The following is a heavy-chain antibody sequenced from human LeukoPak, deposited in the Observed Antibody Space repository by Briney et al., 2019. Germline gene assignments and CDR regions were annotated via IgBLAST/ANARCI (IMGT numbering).Heavy chain of an antibody. CDR3: ARGAWATRLGS. D-gene: IGHD2-15*01. CDR1: GESLNSYY. Sequence: SETLSLTCAVYGESLNSYYWSWVRQPPGEGLEWIGEIYESGTTEYNPSLKSRVTISMVPSKQQFSPSLSSVTAADTAVYYCARGAWATRLGSWGLGTPVIVSS. CDR2: IYESGTT. V-gene: IGHV4-34*01. J-gene: IGHJ4*02.